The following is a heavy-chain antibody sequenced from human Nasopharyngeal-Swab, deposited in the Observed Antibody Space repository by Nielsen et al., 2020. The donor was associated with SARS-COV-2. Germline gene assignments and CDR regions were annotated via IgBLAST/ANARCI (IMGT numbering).Heavy chain of an antibody. CDR2: IAAFDGHT. D-gene: IGHD4-11*01. Sequence: ASVKVSCKASGHTFSSFHVAWVRQAPGQGLEWLGRIAAFDGHTNLAQSFQGRVTMTSDISTSTAYMELRSLTFDDTAVYYCARGLDYSLGFTLDVWGRGTTVTVYS. V-gene: IGHV1-18*01. CDR1: GHTFSSFH. CDR3: ARGLDYSLGFTLDV. J-gene: IGHJ6*02.